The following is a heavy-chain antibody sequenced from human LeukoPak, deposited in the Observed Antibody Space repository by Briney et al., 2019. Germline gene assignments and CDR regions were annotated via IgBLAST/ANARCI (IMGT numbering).Heavy chain of an antibody. J-gene: IGHJ6*04. CDR2: IYYSGST. CDR3: ARGKIRWPPTV. V-gene: IGHV4-39*07. D-gene: IGHD5-24*01. Sequence: PSETLSLTCTVSGGSIGSSSFYWGWIRQPPGKSLEWIGSIYYSGSTNYNPSLKSRVTISVDTSKNQFSLKLSSVTAADTAVYYCARGKIRWPPTVWGKGTTVTVSS. CDR1: GGSIGSSSFY.